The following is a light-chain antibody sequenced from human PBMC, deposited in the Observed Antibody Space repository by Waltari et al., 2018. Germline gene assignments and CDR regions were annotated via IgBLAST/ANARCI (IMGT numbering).Light chain of an antibody. CDR3: QQHSDFVT. V-gene: IGKV3-11*01. J-gene: IGKJ3*01. Sequence: EIVLTQSPATLSLSPGERATLSCRASQSISNSVGWYQQKPGQAPRLLIYDVSNRATGMPDRFSGSGSGTDFTLTISSLEPEDFAVYYCQQHSDFVTFGPGTTVEIK. CDR1: QSISNS. CDR2: DVS.